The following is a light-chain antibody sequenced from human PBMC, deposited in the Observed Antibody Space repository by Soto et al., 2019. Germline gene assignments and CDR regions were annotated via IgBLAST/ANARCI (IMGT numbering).Light chain of an antibody. Sequence: QAVVTQPPSVSAAPGQKVTISCSGSSSNIGNNYVSWYQQFPGTAPELLIYENNKRPSGIPDRFSGSKSGTSATLGITGLQTGDEADYYCGTWDSSLSAWVFGGGTQLTV. CDR3: GTWDSSLSAWV. CDR1: SSNIGNNY. CDR2: ENN. V-gene: IGLV1-51*02. J-gene: IGLJ3*02.